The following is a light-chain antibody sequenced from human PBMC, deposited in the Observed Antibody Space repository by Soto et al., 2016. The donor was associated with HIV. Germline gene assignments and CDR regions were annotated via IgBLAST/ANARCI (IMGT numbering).Light chain of an antibody. J-gene: IGKJ4*01. CDR3: QKYNGDPT. CDR2: KTS. Sequence: DIQMTQSPSTLSASVGDTVTITCRASQSINDWLSWYQQKPGKAPKLLIYKTSTLESGVPSRFSGSGSGTEFTLTISSLQPEDIATYYCQKYNGDPTFGGGTKVEIK. V-gene: IGKV1-5*03. CDR1: QSINDW.